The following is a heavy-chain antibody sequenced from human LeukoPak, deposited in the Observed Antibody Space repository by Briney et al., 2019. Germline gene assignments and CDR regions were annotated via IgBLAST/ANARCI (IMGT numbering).Heavy chain of an antibody. V-gene: IGHV3-30*02. CDR3: AKDSKRWKTYYYEAGSYYFDY. CDR1: GFTFSSYG. J-gene: IGHJ4*02. CDR2: IRYGGSNK. Sequence: GGSLRLSCAASGFTFSSYGMHWVRQAPGKGLEWVAFIRYGGSNKYYADSVKGRFTISRDNSKNTLYLQMNSLRPEDTAVYYCAKDSKRWKTYYYEAGSYYFDYWGQGTRVTVSS. D-gene: IGHD3-10*01.